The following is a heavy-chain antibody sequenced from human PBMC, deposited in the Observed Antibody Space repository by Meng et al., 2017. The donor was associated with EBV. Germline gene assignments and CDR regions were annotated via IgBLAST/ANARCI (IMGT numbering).Heavy chain of an antibody. V-gene: IGHV1-3*01. CDR1: GYTFTSYA. D-gene: IGHD2-15*01. CDR3: ARRGGVADWFDP. Sequence: QVKLGRSGAEVKKPGASVKVSCKAFGYTFTSYAMHWVRQAPGQRLEWMGWINAGNGNTKYSQKFQGRVTITRDTSASTAYMELSSLRSEDTAVYYCARRGGVADWFDPWGQGTLVTVSS. J-gene: IGHJ5*02. CDR2: INAGNGNT.